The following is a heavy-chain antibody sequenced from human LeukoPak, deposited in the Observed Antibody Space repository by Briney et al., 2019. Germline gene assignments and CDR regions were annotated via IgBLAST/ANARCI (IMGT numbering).Heavy chain of an antibody. D-gene: IGHD2-2*01. J-gene: IGHJ6*03. V-gene: IGHV4-30-4*08. Sequence: SETLPLTCTVSGGSTSSGDYYWSWIRQPPGKGLEWIGYIYYSGSTYYNPSLKSRVTISVDTSKNQFSLKLSSVTAADTAVYYCAREWYCSSTSCYDYYYYYMDVWGKGTTVTVS. CDR3: AREWYCSSTSCYDYYYYYMDV. CDR1: GGSTSSGDYY. CDR2: IYYSGST.